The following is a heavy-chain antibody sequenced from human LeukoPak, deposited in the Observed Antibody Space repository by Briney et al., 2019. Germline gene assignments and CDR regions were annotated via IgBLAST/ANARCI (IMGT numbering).Heavy chain of an antibody. J-gene: IGHJ4*02. CDR1: GFSFSNTW. Sequence: GGSLRLSCAASGFSFSNTWMNWVRQAPGKGLEWVGRIKSKTDGGTTDYVAPVKGRFTISRDDSENTLSLQMNSLEIEDTAVYYCTQGGTKAYSWGQGTLVTVSS. V-gene: IGHV3-15*01. D-gene: IGHD3-16*01. CDR2: IKSKTDGGTT. CDR3: TQGGTKAYS.